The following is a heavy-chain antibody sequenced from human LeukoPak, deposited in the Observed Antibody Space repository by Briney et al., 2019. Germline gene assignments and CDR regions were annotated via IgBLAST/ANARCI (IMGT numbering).Heavy chain of an antibody. V-gene: IGHV3-30*18. CDR3: AKDLSVGATLYYFDY. CDR2: ISYDGSNK. CDR1: GFTFSSYG. J-gene: IGHJ4*02. Sequence: GGSLRLSCAASGFTFSSYGMHWVRQAPGKGLEWVAVISYDGSNKYYADSVKGRFTICRDNSKNTLYLQMNSLRAEDTAVYYCAKDLSVGATLYYFDYWGKGTLVTVSS. D-gene: IGHD1-26*01.